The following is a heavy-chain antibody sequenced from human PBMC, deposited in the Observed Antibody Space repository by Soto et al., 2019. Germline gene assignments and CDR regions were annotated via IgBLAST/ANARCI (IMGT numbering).Heavy chain of an antibody. Sequence: EVRLLESGGGLVQPGGSLRLSCAASGLTVGSSAMTWVRQAPGKGLEWISSLSGDGKATYYADSVKGRFTISRDISKNTLFLQMDRLRVEDTAIYFCARITRSWGQGTRVTVSS. CDR3: ARITRS. CDR1: GLTVGSSA. J-gene: IGHJ5*02. D-gene: IGHD3-3*01. CDR2: LSGDGKAT. V-gene: IGHV3-23*01.